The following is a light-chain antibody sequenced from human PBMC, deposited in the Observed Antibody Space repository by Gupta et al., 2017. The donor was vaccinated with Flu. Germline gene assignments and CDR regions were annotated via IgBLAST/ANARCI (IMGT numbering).Light chain of an antibody. CDR2: DDR. V-gene: IGLV3-21*02. Sequence: GSDIGSKSVHCYQQKPGQAPVLVVYDDRDRPSGIPERFSGSNPGNTATLTISGVEAGDEADYYCQVWDTSSDRRWVFGGGTKLTVL. CDR1: DIGSKS. J-gene: IGLJ3*02. CDR3: QVWDTSSDRRWV.